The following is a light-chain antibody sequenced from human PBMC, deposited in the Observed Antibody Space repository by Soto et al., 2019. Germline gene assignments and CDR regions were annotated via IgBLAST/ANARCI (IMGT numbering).Light chain of an antibody. CDR2: DAS. J-gene: IGKJ5*01. V-gene: IGKV3-11*01. CDR3: QQRSTWIT. CDR1: QSVSSY. Sequence: IVLTQSPAPLSLSPGDRATLSCRASQSVSSYLAWYQQKPGQAPRLLIYDASNRATGIPARFSGSGSGTDFTLTISSLEPEDFALYYCQQRSTWITFGQGTRLEIE.